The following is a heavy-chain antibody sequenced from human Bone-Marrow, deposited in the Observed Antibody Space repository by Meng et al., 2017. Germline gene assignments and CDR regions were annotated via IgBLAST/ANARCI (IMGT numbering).Heavy chain of an antibody. V-gene: IGHV4-61*02. CDR1: GGSISSGSYY. J-gene: IGHJ5*02. CDR3: ARDDYGDANWFDP. D-gene: IGHD4-17*01. CDR2: IYTSGST. Sequence: SETLSLTCTVSGGSISSGSYYWSWIRQPAGKGLEWIGRIYTSGSTTYNPSLKSRVTISADTAKNQFSLKLSSVTAADTAVYYCARDDYGDANWFDPWGQGTLVTVSS.